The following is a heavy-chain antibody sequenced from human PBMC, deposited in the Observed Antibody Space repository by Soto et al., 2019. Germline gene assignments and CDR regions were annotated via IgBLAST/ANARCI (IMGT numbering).Heavy chain of an antibody. J-gene: IGHJ4*02. CDR3: ARGGGDYGSGSYSVDY. Sequence: QVQLQQWGAGLLKPSETLSLTCAVYGGSFSGYYWSWIRQPPGKGLEWIGEINHSGSTNYNPSLKIRVTLSVDTSKNQFSLKLSSVTAADTAVYYCARGGGDYGSGSYSVDYWGQGTLVTVSS. D-gene: IGHD3-10*01. CDR2: INHSGST. V-gene: IGHV4-34*01. CDR1: GGSFSGYY.